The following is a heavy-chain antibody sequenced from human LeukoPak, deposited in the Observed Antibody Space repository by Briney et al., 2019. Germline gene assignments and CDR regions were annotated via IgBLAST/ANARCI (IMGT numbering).Heavy chain of an antibody. CDR3: AKAGYSYGYQYFHH. Sequence: GGSLRLSCAASGFTFSTYAMNWVRQAPGKGLEWVSAISGGGGTTYYADSVKGRFTISRDNSKNTLYLQMNSLRAEDTAVYYCAKAGYSYGYQYFHHWGQGTLVTVSS. V-gene: IGHV3-23*01. CDR1: GFTFSTYA. D-gene: IGHD5-18*01. CDR2: ISGGGGTT. J-gene: IGHJ1*01.